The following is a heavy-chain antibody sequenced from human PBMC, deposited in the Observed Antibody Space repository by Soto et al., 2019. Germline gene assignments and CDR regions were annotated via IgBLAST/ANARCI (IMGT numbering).Heavy chain of an antibody. Sequence: QVQLQESGPGLVKPSETLSLTCTVSGGSIRSYYWSWIRQPPGKGLEWIGYIYYSGSTDYNPSLKSRVNISVDTSKIQFSLKLSSVTAADTAVYYCARRYGYSFDYWGQGTLVTVSS. CDR1: GGSIRSYY. CDR3: ARRYGYSFDY. J-gene: IGHJ4*02. V-gene: IGHV4-59*01. D-gene: IGHD5-18*01. CDR2: IYYSGST.